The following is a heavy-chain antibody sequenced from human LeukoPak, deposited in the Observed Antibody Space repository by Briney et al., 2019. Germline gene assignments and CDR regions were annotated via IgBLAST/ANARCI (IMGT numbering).Heavy chain of an antibody. D-gene: IGHD6-13*01. CDR3: ARVNPIAAAGITDY. CDR1: GGSISSYY. CDR2: IYSSVST. Sequence: SETLSLTCTVPGGSISSYYGSWIRQPAGQGPEWIGRIYSSVSTNYNPSFESRVTMSVDTSKNQFSLRLSSVTAADTAVYYCARVNPIAAAGITDYWGQGTLVTVSS. V-gene: IGHV4-4*07. J-gene: IGHJ4*02.